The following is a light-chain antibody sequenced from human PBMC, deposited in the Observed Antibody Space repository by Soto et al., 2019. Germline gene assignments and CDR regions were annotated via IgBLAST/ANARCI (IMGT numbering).Light chain of an antibody. Sequence: QSALTQPASVSGSPGQSITISCTGTSSDVGGYNYVSWYQQHPGKAPKLMIYDVSNRPSGVSNRFSGSKSGNTASLTISGPQVEEEVDYYASSNTGSTPLNFVFETGPKLTAL. J-gene: IGLJ1*01. CDR1: SSDVGGYNY. V-gene: IGLV2-14*01. CDR2: DVS. CDR3: SSNTGSTPLNFV.